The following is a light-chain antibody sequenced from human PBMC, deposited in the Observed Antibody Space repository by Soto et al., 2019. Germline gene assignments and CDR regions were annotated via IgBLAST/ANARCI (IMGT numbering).Light chain of an antibody. Sequence: DIQMTQSPSSLSASVGDRVTITCRASQGISNYLAWYQQKPGKVPKLLIYAASTLHSGVPSRFSGSGSRTDFTLTISSLQPEDVATYYCHQTYDTPWTFGQGTTVEMK. CDR1: QGISNY. CDR2: AAS. CDR3: HQTYDTPWT. J-gene: IGKJ1*01. V-gene: IGKV1-27*01.